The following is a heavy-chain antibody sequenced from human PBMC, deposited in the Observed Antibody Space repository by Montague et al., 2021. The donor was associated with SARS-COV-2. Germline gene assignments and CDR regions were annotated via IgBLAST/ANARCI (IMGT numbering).Heavy chain of an antibody. CDR3: VRDHPCGGPRGAYDI. V-gene: IGHV4-59*01. Sequence: SETLSLTCTVSGGSITGYYWSWLRRSPGKGLEWIAYIYDGGAVNXNPSLGSRVAISTDTSKNQLSLKVNSVTAADTAVYYCVRDHPCGGPRGAYDIWGQGTVVTVSS. CDR1: GGSITGYY. CDR2: IYDGGAV. J-gene: IGHJ3*02. D-gene: IGHD4-23*01.